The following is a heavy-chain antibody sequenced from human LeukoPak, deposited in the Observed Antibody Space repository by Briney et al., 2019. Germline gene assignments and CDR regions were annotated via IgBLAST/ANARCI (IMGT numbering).Heavy chain of an antibody. CDR2: ISGSGDYT. D-gene: IGHD3-3*01. J-gene: IGHJ6*03. Sequence: PGGSLRLSCAASGFTFSNYAMSWVRQAPGKGLEWVSAISGSGDYTYYADSVKGRFTISRDNAKNSLYLQMNSLRDEDTAVYYCARAADFWSGYFSTFPQYYYYYYMDVWGKGTTVTVSS. V-gene: IGHV3-23*01. CDR1: GFTFSNYA. CDR3: ARAADFWSGYFSTFPQYYYYYYMDV.